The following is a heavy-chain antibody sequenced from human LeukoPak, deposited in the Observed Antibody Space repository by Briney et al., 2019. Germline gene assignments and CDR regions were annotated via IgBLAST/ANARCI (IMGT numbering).Heavy chain of an antibody. CDR2: IYHSGGT. J-gene: IGHJ1*01. Sequence: SETLSLTCTVSGGSISSYYWSWIRQPPGKGLEWIGYIYHSGGTYYNPSLKSRVTISVDRSKNQFSLKLSSVTAADTAVYYCASTSAAGIPYFQHWGQGTLVSVSS. V-gene: IGHV4-59*12. CDR1: GGSISSYY. CDR3: ASTSAAGIPYFQH. D-gene: IGHD6-13*01.